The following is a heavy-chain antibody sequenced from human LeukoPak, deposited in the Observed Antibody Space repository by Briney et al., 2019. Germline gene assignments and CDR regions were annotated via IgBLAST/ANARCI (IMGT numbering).Heavy chain of an antibody. V-gene: IGHV3-30*02. CDR3: AKPNDYSSGYYYVD. CDR1: GFTFSSYG. Sequence: PGGSLRLSCAASGFTFSSYGMHWVRQAPGKGLEWVAFIRYDGSNKYYADSVKGRFTISRDNSKNTLYLQTNSLRAEDTAVYYCAKPNDYSSGYYYVDWGQGTLVTVSS. CDR2: IRYDGSNK. J-gene: IGHJ4*02. D-gene: IGHD3-22*01.